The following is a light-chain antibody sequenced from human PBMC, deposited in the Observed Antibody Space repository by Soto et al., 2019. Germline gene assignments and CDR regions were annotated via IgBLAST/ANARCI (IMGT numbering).Light chain of an antibody. J-gene: IGKJ1*01. CDR1: QSIRRS. CDR3: QQGFSLPWT. CDR2: AAS. Sequence: DIQMTQSPSSLSASVADRVTITCRASQSIRRSLNWYQQKPGTAPRLLIYAASNLQSGVPSRFSASGSGTDFALNINSLQPDDFGTYYCQQGFSLPWTFGQGTK. V-gene: IGKV1-39*01.